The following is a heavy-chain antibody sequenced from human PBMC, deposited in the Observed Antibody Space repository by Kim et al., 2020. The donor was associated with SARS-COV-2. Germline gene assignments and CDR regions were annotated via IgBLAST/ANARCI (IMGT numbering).Heavy chain of an antibody. Sequence: SETLSLTCTVSGGSISSSSYYWGWIRQPPGKGLEWIGSIYYSGSTYYNPSLKSRVTISVDTSKNQFSLKLSSVTAADTAVYYCARVLTGDDAFDIWGQGT. J-gene: IGHJ3*02. D-gene: IGHD7-27*01. CDR2: IYYSGST. CDR3: ARVLTGDDAFDI. V-gene: IGHV4-39*07. CDR1: GGSISSSSYY.